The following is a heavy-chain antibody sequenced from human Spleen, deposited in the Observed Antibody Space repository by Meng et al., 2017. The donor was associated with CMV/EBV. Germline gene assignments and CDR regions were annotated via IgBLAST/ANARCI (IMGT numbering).Heavy chain of an antibody. V-gene: IGHV4-34*01. CDR3: ARGRSSWST. D-gene: IGHD6-13*01. J-gene: IGHJ3*01. Sequence: SETLSLTCAVYGGPFSGHYWSWIRQPPGKGLDWIGEINHSGSSNYNPSLKSRVTISIDTSKNKFSLRLSSVTAADTAVYYCARGRSSWSTWGQGTMVTVSS. CDR2: INHSGSS. CDR1: GGPFSGHY.